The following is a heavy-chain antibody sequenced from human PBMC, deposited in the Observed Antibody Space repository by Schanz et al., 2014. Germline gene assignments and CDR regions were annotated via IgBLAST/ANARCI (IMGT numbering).Heavy chain of an antibody. J-gene: IGHJ4*02. D-gene: IGHD6-13*01. CDR2: ISYGGST. CDR1: GGSVRSNTYF. CDR3: ARAAGPVDY. Sequence: QLRVQESGPGLVKPSETLSLTCTVSGGSVRSNTYFWAWIRQPPGKGLEWIGSISYGGSTYSNPSLKSRVTISVDTSKNHFSLMLGSVTAADTAVYYCARAAGPVDYWGQGTLVTVSS. V-gene: IGHV4-39*07.